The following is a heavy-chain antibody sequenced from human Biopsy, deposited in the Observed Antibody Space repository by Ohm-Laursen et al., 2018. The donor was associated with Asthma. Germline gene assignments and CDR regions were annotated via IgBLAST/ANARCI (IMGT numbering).Heavy chain of an antibody. CDR1: GGSINSSTW. D-gene: IGHD2-21*01. Sequence: TLSLTCAVSGGSINSSTWWSWVRQPPGKGLEWIGEFFHTGSTNYSPSLKSRVTISVDKSKNQFSLNLSAVTAADTAVYYCATLRAYCRGANCFFFNYWGQGTLVTVSS. CDR2: FFHTGST. V-gene: IGHV4-4*02. J-gene: IGHJ4*02. CDR3: ATLRAYCRGANCFFFNY.